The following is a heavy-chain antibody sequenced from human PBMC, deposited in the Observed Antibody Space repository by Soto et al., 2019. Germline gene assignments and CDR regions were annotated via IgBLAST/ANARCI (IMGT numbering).Heavy chain of an antibody. V-gene: IGHV3-73*01. D-gene: IGHD3-3*01. CDR1: GFTFSGSA. J-gene: IGHJ5*02. Sequence: GGSLRLSCAASGFTFSGSAMHWVRQASGKGLEWVGRIRSKANSYATAYAASGKGRFTISRDDSKNTAYLQMNSLKTEDTAVYYCTPQYDFWSGYVSFDPWGQGTLVTVSS. CDR2: IRSKANSYAT. CDR3: TPQYDFWSGYVSFDP.